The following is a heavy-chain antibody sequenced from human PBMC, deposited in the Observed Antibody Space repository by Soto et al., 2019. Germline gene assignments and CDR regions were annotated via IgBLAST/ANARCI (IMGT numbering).Heavy chain of an antibody. D-gene: IGHD3-10*01. J-gene: IGHJ4*02. CDR3: ARDGYDGSGSPYPDY. Sequence: ASETLSLTCSVSGGSMSEYFWSWIRQSPGKGLEWIGYIYYLGSTDYNPSLKSRVTISVDTSKRQFSLRLTSVTAADTAVYYCARDGYDGSGSPYPDYWGPGTQVTVSS. CDR2: IYYLGST. CDR1: GGSMSEYF. V-gene: IGHV4-59*01.